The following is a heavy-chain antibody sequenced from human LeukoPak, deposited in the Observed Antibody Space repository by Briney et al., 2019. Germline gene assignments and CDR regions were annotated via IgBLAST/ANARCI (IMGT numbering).Heavy chain of an antibody. Sequence: GGSLRLSCVASGFTLRSYVMNWVRQTPGKGLEWVSSISGSGDSTFYADSVKGRFTISRDSSKNTLYLQMNSLRAEDAAVYYCAKAPVTTCSGAYCYPFDYWGQGTLVTVSS. CDR3: AKAPVTTCSGAYCYPFDY. D-gene: IGHD2-15*01. J-gene: IGHJ4*02. CDR2: ISGSGDST. CDR1: GFTLRSYV. V-gene: IGHV3-23*01.